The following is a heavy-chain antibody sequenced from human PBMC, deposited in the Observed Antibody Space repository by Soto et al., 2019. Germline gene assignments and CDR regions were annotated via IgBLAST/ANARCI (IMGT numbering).Heavy chain of an antibody. Sequence: PGASLKISCKTSGYSFTSYWIGWVRQMPGKGMEWMGNIYPYDSDTRYSPSFQGQVTISADTSITTAYLQWSGLRASDTAMYFCARHLVGSTRGNFDYWGQGTLGTVS. V-gene: IGHV5-51*01. CDR3: ARHLVGSTRGNFDY. CDR2: IYPYDSDT. J-gene: IGHJ4*01. CDR1: GYSFTSYW. D-gene: IGHD2-2*01.